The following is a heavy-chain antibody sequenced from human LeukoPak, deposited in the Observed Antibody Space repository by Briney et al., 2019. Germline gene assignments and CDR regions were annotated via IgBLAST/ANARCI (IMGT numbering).Heavy chain of an antibody. Sequence: SETLSLTCTVSGGSISSYYWSWIRQPPGKGLEWIGYIYYSGSTNYNPSLKSRVTISIDTSKNQFSLKLSSVTAADTAVYYCARNFDYWGQGTLVTVSS. CDR1: GGSISSYY. J-gene: IGHJ4*02. V-gene: IGHV4-59*01. CDR3: ARNFDY. CDR2: IYYSGST.